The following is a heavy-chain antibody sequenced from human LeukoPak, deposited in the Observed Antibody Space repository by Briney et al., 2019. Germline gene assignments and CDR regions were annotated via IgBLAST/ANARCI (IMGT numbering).Heavy chain of an antibody. CDR2: IWYDGSNK. J-gene: IGHJ4*02. CDR1: GFTFSSYG. CDR3: ARAMRSGYDY. V-gene: IGHV3-33*01. D-gene: IGHD5-12*01. Sequence: GRSLRLSCAASGFTFSSYGMHWVRQAPGKGLEWVAVIWYDGSNKYYADSVKGRFTISRDNSKNTMDLQMNSLRAEDTAVYYCARAMRSGYDYWGQGTLVTVSA.